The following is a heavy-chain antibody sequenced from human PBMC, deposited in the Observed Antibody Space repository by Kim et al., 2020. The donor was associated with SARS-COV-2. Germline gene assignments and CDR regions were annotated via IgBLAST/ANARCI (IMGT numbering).Heavy chain of an antibody. CDR1: GYTFTSYD. V-gene: IGHV1-8*01. Sequence: ASVKVSCKASGYTFTSYDINWVRQATGQGLEWMGWMNPNSGNTGYAQKFQGRVTMTRNTSISTAYMELSSLRSEDTAVYYCARGRGSYAYYYYGMDVWGQGTTVTVSS. D-gene: IGHD1-26*01. CDR3: ARGRGSYAYYYYGMDV. CDR2: MNPNSGNT. J-gene: IGHJ6*02.